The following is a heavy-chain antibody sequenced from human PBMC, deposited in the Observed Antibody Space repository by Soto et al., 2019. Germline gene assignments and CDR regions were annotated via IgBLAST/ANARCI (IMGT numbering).Heavy chain of an antibody. CDR2: ISYDGSNK. J-gene: IGHJ3*02. Sequence: QVQLVESGGGVVQPGRSLRLSCAASGFTFGSYAMHWVRQAPGKGLEWVAVISYDGSNKYYADSVKGRFTISRDNSKNTLYLQMNSLRAEDTAVYYCAREVIVVVTAPAFDIWGQGTMVTVSS. D-gene: IGHD2-21*02. CDR1: GFTFGSYA. V-gene: IGHV3-30-3*01. CDR3: AREVIVVVTAPAFDI.